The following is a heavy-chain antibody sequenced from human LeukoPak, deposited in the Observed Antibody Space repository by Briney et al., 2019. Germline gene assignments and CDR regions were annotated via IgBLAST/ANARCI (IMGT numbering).Heavy chain of an antibody. J-gene: IGHJ4*02. V-gene: IGHV1-46*01. CDR1: GYTFTSYY. D-gene: IGHD3-22*01. CDR2: INPSGGST. CDR3: ARDGHYYDSSGYFVPSEYFDY. Sequence: ASVKVSCKASGYTFTSYYMHWVRQAPGQGLEWMGIINPSGGSTSYAQKFQGRVTMTRDTSTSTVYMALSSLRSEDTAVYYCARDGHYYDSSGYFVPSEYFDYWGQGTLVTVSS.